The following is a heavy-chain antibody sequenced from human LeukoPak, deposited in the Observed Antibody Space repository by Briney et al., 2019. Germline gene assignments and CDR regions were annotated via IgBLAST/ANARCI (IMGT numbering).Heavy chain of an antibody. Sequence: SETLSLTCAVYGGSFNKYHWSWIRQPPGKGLEWIGEINDRGSTNYNPSLKSRVTISVDTSKNQFSLKLSSVTAADTAVYYCAREEVVIAISPAHFDLWGRGTLVTVSS. CDR1: GGSFNKYH. J-gene: IGHJ2*01. D-gene: IGHD2-21*01. CDR3: AREEVVIAISPAHFDL. V-gene: IGHV4-34*01. CDR2: INDRGST.